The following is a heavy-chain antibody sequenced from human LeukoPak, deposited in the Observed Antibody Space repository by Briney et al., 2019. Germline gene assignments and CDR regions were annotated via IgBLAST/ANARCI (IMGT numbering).Heavy chain of an antibody. CDR2: TYDSGSS. CDR1: GGSMINYY. J-gene: IGHJ4*02. V-gene: IGHV4-59*01. Sequence: SETLSLTCAVSGGSMINYYWSWIRQPPGKGLEWIGYTYDSGSSSYNPSLRSRVSISMDTSKNQFSLNLSSVTAADTAVYYCARGWASSWYYFDFWGQGTLVTVSS. CDR3: ARGWASSWYYFDF. D-gene: IGHD2-2*01.